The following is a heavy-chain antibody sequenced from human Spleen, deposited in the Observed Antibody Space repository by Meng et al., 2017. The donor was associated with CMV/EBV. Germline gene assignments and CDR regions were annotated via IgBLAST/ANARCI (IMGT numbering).Heavy chain of an antibody. D-gene: IGHD2-2*01. J-gene: IGHJ5*02. CDR2: INHSGST. Sequence: GSCSCYDWSWIRQPPGKGLEWIGEINHSGSTNYNPSLKSRVTISVDTSKNQFSLKLSSVTAADTAVYYCARTVYCSSTSCRKRWFDPWGQGTLVTVSS. CDR1: GSCSCYD. V-gene: IGHV4-34*01. CDR3: ARTVYCSSTSCRKRWFDP.